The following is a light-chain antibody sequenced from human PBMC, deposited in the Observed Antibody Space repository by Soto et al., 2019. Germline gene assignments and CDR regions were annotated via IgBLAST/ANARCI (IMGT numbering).Light chain of an antibody. V-gene: IGLV7-43*01. CDR2: STT. J-gene: IGLJ2*01. CDR1: TGAVTTTNS. CDR3: LLYSPGAQVV. Sequence: QAVVTQEPSLTVSPGGTVTLTCDSSTGAVTTTNSPNWFQQKPGQAPKSLIYSTTNKHSWTPARFSGSLLGGKAALTLSGVQTEEEPEYSCLLYSPGAQVVFGGGTQLTVL.